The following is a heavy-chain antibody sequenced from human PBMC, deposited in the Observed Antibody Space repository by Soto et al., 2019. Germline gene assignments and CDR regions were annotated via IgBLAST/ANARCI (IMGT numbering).Heavy chain of an antibody. CDR3: SRLEAAYGYAYYDY. CDR1: GGSISNYY. D-gene: IGHD5-18*01. J-gene: IGHJ4*02. CDR2: IYYSGNT. Sequence: SETLSLTCTVSGGSISNYYWSWIRQPPGKGLEWIGYIYYSGNTNYNPSLKSRVTISVDTSKNQFSLKLNSVTATDTAVYYCSRLEAAYGYAYYDYWGQGTLVTVSS. V-gene: IGHV4-59*08.